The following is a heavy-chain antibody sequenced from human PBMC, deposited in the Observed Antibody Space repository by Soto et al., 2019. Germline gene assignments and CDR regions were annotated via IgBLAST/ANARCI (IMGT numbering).Heavy chain of an antibody. D-gene: IGHD3-22*01. J-gene: IGHJ4*02. CDR3: ARLSRIGLVNY. V-gene: IGHV4-39*01. CDR1: GDSIRRRIDY. CDR2: IYYSGST. Sequence: PSETLSLTCTVSGDSIRRRIDYWGWIRQPPGKGLEWIGSIYYSGSTFYNPSLKSRVTISVDTSRNQFSLKLRSVTAAETAVYYCARLSRIGLVNYWGQG.